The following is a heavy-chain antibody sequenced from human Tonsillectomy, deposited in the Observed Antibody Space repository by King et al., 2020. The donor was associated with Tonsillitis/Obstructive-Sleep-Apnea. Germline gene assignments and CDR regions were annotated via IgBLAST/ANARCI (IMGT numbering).Heavy chain of an antibody. V-gene: IGHV4-39*01. Sequence: LQLQESGPGLVKPSETLSLTCTVSGGSISSSSYYWGWIRQPPGKGLEWIGSIYYSGSTYYNPSLKSRVTISVDTSKNQFSLNLSSVTAADTAVYYCARHRSGYNYGYFHAFDIWGQGTMVTVSS. CDR3: ARHRSGYNYGYFHAFDI. CDR1: GGSISSSSYY. J-gene: IGHJ3*02. CDR2: IYYSGST. D-gene: IGHD5-18*01.